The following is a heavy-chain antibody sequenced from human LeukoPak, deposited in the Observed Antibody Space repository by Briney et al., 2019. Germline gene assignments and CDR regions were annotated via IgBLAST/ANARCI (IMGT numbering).Heavy chain of an antibody. J-gene: IGHJ4*02. CDR3: SRGGAYGSGNYYHDY. Sequence: GASVKVSCKASGYTFTRYYIHWVRQAPGQGLEWMGIINPSGGSTSYAQKFQGRVTMTRDTSTSTVYVELSSLRSEDTAVYYCSRGGAYGSGNYYHDYWGQGALVTVSS. CDR1: GYTFTRYY. CDR2: INPSGGST. V-gene: IGHV1-46*01. D-gene: IGHD3-10*01.